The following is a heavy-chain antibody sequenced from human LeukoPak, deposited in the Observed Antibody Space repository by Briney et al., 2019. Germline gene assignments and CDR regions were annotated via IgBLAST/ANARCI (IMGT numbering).Heavy chain of an antibody. J-gene: IGHJ4*02. Sequence: NPSETLSLTCAVYGGSFSGYYWSWIRQPPGKGLEWIGEIKHSGSTNYNPSLKSRVTISVDTSKNQFSLKLSSVTAADTAVYYCARGPIYYDFWSGYYPYFDYWGQGTLVTVSS. CDR2: IKHSGST. CDR3: ARGPIYYDFWSGYYPYFDY. CDR1: GGSFSGYY. D-gene: IGHD3-3*01. V-gene: IGHV4-34*01.